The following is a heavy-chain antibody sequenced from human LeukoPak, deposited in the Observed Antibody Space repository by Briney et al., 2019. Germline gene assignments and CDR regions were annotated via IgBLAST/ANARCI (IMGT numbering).Heavy chain of an antibody. Sequence: SQTLSLSCAISGDSVSSNSVAWNWIRQSPSRGLEWLGRAYSRSKGNKDYAISVKSRITINTDTSRNQFSLQLNSVTPEDTAVYFCARGVNSTFDIWGQGIMATVSS. CDR2: AYSRSKGNK. CDR1: GDSVSSNSVA. V-gene: IGHV6-1*01. J-gene: IGHJ3*02. CDR3: ARGVNSTFDI. D-gene: IGHD3-10*01.